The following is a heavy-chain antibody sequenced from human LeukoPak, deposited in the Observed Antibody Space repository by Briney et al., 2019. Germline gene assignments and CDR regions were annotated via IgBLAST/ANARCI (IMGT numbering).Heavy chain of an antibody. CDR1: GYTFTGSY. Sequence: ASVKVSCKASGYTFTGSYIHWVRQAPGQGLEWMGWINPNGGDTNYAQKFQGRVTMASDTSISTAYMELSSLISDDTAVYYCARVGFTTSWSNFDYWGQGTLVTVSS. V-gene: IGHV1-2*02. CDR3: ARVGFTTSWSNFDY. J-gene: IGHJ4*02. CDR2: INPNGGDT. D-gene: IGHD2-2*01.